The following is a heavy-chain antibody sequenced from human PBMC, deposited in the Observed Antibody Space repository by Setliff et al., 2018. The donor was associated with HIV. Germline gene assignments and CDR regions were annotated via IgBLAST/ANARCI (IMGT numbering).Heavy chain of an antibody. Sequence: GASVKVSCKASGYTFNGYYMHWVRQAPGQGLEWMGRINPNSGGTKYGQKFQGRVTMTRDTSMSTAYMELNRLISDDTAVYYRARGWATGADSSPLDVWGKGTTVTVSS. V-gene: IGHV1-2*06. CDR3: ARGWATGADSSPLDV. CDR2: INPNSGGT. CDR1: GYTFNGYY. D-gene: IGHD6-19*01. J-gene: IGHJ6*04.